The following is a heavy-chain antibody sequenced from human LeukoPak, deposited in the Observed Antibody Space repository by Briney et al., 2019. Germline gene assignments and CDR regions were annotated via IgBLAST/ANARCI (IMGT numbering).Heavy chain of an antibody. CDR1: GFTFTVYY. V-gene: IGHV1-2*02. CDR2: INPNSGGT. Sequence: ASVKVSCKASGFTFTVYYLHWVRQAPGRGLEWMGWINPNSGGTNYAQKFQGRVTMTRDTSISTAYMELSRLRSDDTAVYYCARGDYYDGSGYWSAFDIWGLGTMVTVSS. CDR3: ARGDYYDGSGYWSAFDI. J-gene: IGHJ3*02. D-gene: IGHD3-22*01.